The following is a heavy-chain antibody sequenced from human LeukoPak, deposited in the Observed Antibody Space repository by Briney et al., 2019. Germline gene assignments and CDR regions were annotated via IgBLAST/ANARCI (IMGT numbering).Heavy chain of an antibody. CDR1: GGTFIIYA. J-gene: IGHJ4*02. D-gene: IGHD2-8*01. CDR3: ARDWGVYCTNGVCYFDY. Sequence: SVKVSFKASGGTFIIYAISWVRQAPGQGLEWMGRIIPIFGIANYAQKFQGRVTITADKSTSTAYMELSSLRSEDTAVYYCARDWGVYCTNGVCYFDYWGQGTLVTVSS. V-gene: IGHV1-69*04. CDR2: IIPIFGIA.